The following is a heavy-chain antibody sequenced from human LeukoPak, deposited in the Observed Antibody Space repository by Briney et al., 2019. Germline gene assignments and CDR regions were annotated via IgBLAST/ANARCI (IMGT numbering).Heavy chain of an antibody. D-gene: IGHD5-18*01. CDR1: GGSISSYY. J-gene: IGHJ6*03. V-gene: IGHV4-4*07. CDR3: ARDRRGYSYGFVLAYYYYYMDV. CDR2: IYTSGST. Sequence: SETLSLTCTVSGGSISSYYWSWIRQPAGKGLEWIGRIYTSGSTNYNPSLKSRVTMSVDTSKNQFSLKLSSVTAADTAVYYCARDRRGYSYGFVLAYYYYYMDVWGKGTTVTVSS.